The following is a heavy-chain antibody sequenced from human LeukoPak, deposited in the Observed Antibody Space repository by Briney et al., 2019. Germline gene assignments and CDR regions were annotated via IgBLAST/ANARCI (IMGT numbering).Heavy chain of an antibody. CDR1: GFTFSSHA. V-gene: IGHV3-23*01. J-gene: IGHJ4*02. CDR2: ISGDGGST. Sequence: GGSLRLSCAASGFTFSSHAMNWVRQAPGKGLEWLSAISGDGGSTHYADSVKGRFTISRDNSKNTLFLQMNNLRAEDTAVYYCVNDYCSTTICLDYWGQGTLVIVSS. D-gene: IGHD2-2*01. CDR3: VNDYCSTTICLDY.